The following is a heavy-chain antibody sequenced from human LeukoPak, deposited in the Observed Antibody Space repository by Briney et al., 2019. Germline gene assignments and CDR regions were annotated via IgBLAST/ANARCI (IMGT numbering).Heavy chain of an antibody. D-gene: IGHD3-3*01. Sequence: SETLSLTCTVSGGSISSYYWSWIRQPPGKGLEWIGYIYYSGSTNYNPSLKSRVTISVDTSKNQFSLKLSSVTAADPAVYYCARGDRDFWSGYYTEYYYYGMDVWGQGTTVTVSS. CDR3: ARGDRDFWSGYYTEYYYYGMDV. V-gene: IGHV4-59*01. CDR2: IYYSGST. CDR1: GGSISSYY. J-gene: IGHJ6*02.